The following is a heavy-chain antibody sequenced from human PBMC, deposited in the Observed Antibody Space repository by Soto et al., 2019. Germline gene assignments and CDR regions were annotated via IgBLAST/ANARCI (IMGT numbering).Heavy chain of an antibody. V-gene: IGHV4-39*01. CDR1: GDSISSSSYY. CDR2: IYSSGNT. CDR3: VPRGPNFYYYGVDV. Sequence: QLQLQESGPGLVKPSETLSLTCAVSGDSISSSSYYWGWIRQPPGKGLEWIGSIYSSGNTYYNPSLKSRVTISVDTSRNQFSLKLTSVTAADTAVYYCVPRGPNFYYYGVDVWGKGTTVTVSS. J-gene: IGHJ6*04. D-gene: IGHD2-2*01.